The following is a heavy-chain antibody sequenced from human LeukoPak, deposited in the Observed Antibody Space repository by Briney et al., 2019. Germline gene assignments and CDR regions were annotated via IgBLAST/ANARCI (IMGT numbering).Heavy chain of an antibody. J-gene: IGHJ4*02. CDR2: IYYSGST. CDR3: ARLAPRYDYVWGSYRYPSHFDY. CDR1: GGSISSYY. V-gene: IGHV4-59*01. D-gene: IGHD3-16*02. Sequence: ASETLSLTCTVSGGSISSYYWSWIRQPPGKGLEWIGYIYYSGSTNYNPSLKSRVTISVDTSKNQFSLKLSSVTAADTAVYYCARLAPRYDYVWGSYRYPSHFDYWGQGTLVTVSS.